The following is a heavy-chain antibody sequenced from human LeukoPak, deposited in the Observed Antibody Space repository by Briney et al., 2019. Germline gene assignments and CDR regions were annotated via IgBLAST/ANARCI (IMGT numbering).Heavy chain of an antibody. CDR1: GGSISSGGYS. CDR3: ARLSRPTTNTYYYDSSGYYYSAAFDI. CDR2: IYHSGST. Sequence: SQTLSLTCAVSGGSISSGGYSWSWIRQPPGKGLEWIGYIYHSGSTYYNPSLKSRVTISVDRSKNQFSLKLSSVTAADTAVYYCARLSRPTTNTYYYDSSGYYYSAAFDIWGQGTMVTVSS. J-gene: IGHJ3*02. V-gene: IGHV4-30-2*01. D-gene: IGHD3-22*01.